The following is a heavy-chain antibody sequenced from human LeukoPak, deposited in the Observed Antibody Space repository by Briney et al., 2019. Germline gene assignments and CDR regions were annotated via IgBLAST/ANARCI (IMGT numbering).Heavy chain of an antibody. V-gene: IGHV3-23*01. J-gene: IGHJ4*02. CDR1: GFTFRRYG. Sequence: GGSLRLSCAASGFTFRRYGMSWVRQAPGKGLQWVSTISGTALSIYYADSVKGRFTISRDNAKSTVYLQMDSLRAEDTAVYYCAKDLLQREVPAVRGVFDWGRGTLVTVSS. D-gene: IGHD1-26*01. CDR2: ISGTALSI. CDR3: AKDLLQREVPAVRGVFD.